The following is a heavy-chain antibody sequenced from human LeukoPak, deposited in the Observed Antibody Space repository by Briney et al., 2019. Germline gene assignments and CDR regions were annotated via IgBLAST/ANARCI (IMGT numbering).Heavy chain of an antibody. J-gene: IGHJ4*02. Sequence: ASVKVSCKTSGYTFTSYGISWVRQAPGQGLEWMGWISAYSGDTNYAQKLQGRITMTTDTSTSTAYMGLRSLRSDDTAVYYCARDLALVRGVIVSIFDYWGQGTLVTVSS. CDR1: GYTFTSYG. V-gene: IGHV1-18*01. D-gene: IGHD3-10*02. CDR3: ARDLALVRGVIVSIFDY. CDR2: ISAYSGDT.